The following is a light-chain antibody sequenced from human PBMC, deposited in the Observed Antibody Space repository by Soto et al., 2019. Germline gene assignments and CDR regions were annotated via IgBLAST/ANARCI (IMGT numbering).Light chain of an antibody. CDR1: QSVSRNY. V-gene: IGKV3-20*01. CDR3: QQYGSSPS. CDR2: GAS. J-gene: IGKJ1*01. Sequence: EIVLTQSPGTLSLSPGDRATLSCRASQSVSRNYLAWYQHEPGQAPTLLIYGASRRTPGIPDRFSASGSGTDFTLTISRLDPEDFAVYYCQQYGSSPSFGQGTKVDIK.